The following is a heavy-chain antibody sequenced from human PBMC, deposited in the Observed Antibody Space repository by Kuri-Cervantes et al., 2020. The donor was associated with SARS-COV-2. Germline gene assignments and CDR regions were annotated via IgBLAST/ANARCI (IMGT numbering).Heavy chain of an antibody. CDR1: GYSLSSGYY. D-gene: IGHD3-3*01. J-gene: IGHJ4*02. V-gene: IGHV4-38-2*01. Sequence: SETLSLTCAVSGYSLSSGYYWGCIRQPPGKGLEWIGSIYHSRSTYSNPSLKSRVTISVDTSKNQFSLKLSSVTASDTAVYYCARSTIFGALDYWGQATLVTFSS. CDR2: IYHSRST. CDR3: ARSTIFGALDY.